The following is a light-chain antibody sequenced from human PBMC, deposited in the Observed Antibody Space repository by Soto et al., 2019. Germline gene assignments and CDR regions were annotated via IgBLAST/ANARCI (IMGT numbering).Light chain of an antibody. Sequence: DIQMTQSPSSLSASVGDRVTITCRASQSISNYLNWYQQKPGKAPKFLIYAASSLQSGVPSRFSGSGSGTEFSLTISSLQPDDFATYYCHHPTFGQGTKVDIK. CDR2: AAS. V-gene: IGKV1-39*01. CDR1: QSISNY. J-gene: IGKJ1*01. CDR3: HHPT.